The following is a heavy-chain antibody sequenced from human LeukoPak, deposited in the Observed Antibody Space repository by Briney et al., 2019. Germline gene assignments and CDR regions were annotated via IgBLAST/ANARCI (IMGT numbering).Heavy chain of an antibody. V-gene: IGHV1-2*02. Sequence: ASXKVSCKATGYTFTSYYMHWVGQAPGQGLEWRGWINPNSGGTNYAKKFQGRVTMTRDTAISTAYMELRRLRSDDTAVYYCARDYCSGGSCYYYYYMDVWGKGTTVTVSS. CDR1: GYTFTSYY. CDR3: ARDYCSGGSCYYYYYMDV. D-gene: IGHD2-15*01. J-gene: IGHJ6*03. CDR2: INPNSGGT.